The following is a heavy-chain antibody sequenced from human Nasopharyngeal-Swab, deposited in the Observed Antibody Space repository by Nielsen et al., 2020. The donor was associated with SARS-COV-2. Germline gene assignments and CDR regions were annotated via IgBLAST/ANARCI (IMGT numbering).Heavy chain of an antibody. CDR1: GFTFSSFW. Sequence: GESLKISCAASGFTFSSFWMHWVRQVPGEGLVWVSRIDTDGSVTNYADSVKGRFTISRDNAKNTLYLQMNSLRAEGTAVYYCGRDLGGYGGSWGQGALVIVSP. V-gene: IGHV3-74*01. CDR2: IDTDGSVT. CDR3: GRDLGGYGGS. J-gene: IGHJ5*02. D-gene: IGHD5-12*01.